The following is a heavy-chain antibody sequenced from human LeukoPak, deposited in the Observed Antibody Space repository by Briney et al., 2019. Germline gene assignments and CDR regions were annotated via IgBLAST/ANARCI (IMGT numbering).Heavy chain of an antibody. CDR1: GFTFSSYA. CDR2: LSGSGGST. CDR3: AKGGTGWYGYDIDY. Sequence: GGPLRLSCAASGFTFSSYAMSWVRQAPGKGLEWVSGLSGSGGSTYYAGSVKGRFTISRDNSKNTLYLQMNSLRADDTAVYHCAKGGTGWYGYDIDYWGQGTLVTVSS. D-gene: IGHD6-19*01. V-gene: IGHV3-23*01. J-gene: IGHJ4*02.